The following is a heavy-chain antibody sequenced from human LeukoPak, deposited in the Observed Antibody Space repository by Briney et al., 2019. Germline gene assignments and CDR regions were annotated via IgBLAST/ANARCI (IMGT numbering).Heavy chain of an antibody. J-gene: IGHJ5*02. V-gene: IGHV4-4*07. CDR1: GGSISSYY. CDR2: IYTSGST. CDR3: ARDGSSSWYGWFDP. Sequence: SETLSLTCTVSGGSISSYYWSSLRQPAGTGLEWIGRIYTSGSTNYNPSLKSRVTMSVDTSKNQFSLKLSSVTAAHTAVYYCARDGSSSWYGWFDPWGQGTLVTVSS. D-gene: IGHD6-13*01.